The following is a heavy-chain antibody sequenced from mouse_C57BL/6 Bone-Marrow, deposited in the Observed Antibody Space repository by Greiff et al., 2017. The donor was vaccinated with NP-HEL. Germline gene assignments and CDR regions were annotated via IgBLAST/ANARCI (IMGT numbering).Heavy chain of an antibody. CDR3: ARRQIYYYGSSSFFFDY. V-gene: IGHV1-80*01. Sequence: QVHVKQSGAELVKPGASVKISCKASGYAFSSYWMNWVKQRPGKGLEWIGQIYPGDGDTNYNGKFKGKATLTADKSSSTAYMQLSSLTSEDSAVYFCARRQIYYYGSSSFFFDYWGQGTTLTVSS. CDR1: GYAFSSYW. J-gene: IGHJ2*01. D-gene: IGHD1-1*01. CDR2: IYPGDGDT.